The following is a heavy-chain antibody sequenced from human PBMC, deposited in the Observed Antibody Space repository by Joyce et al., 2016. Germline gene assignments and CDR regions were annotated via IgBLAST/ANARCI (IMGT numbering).Heavy chain of an antibody. D-gene: IGHD3-3*02. CDR3: ASQYQHRYYYYGMDV. V-gene: IGHV3-53*01. CDR2: IYSGGST. Sequence: EVQLVESGGGLIQPGGSLRLSCAASGFTVSGNYMSWVRQAPGKGLEWVSVIYSGGSTYSADSVKGRFTISRDNSKNTLDLQMDSLRAEDTAVYYCASQYQHRYYYYGMDVWGQGTTVTVSS. J-gene: IGHJ6*02. CDR1: GFTVSGNY.